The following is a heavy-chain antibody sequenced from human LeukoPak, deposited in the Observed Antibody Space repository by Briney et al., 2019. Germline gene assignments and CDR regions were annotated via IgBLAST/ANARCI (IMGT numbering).Heavy chain of an antibody. CDR1: GGSISSSSYY. CDR3: ARHCSSTSCYKFGVFDI. Sequence: SETLSLTCTVSGGSISSSSYYWGWIRQPPGKGLEWIGSIYYSGSTYYNPSLKSRVTISVDTSKNQFSLKLSSVTAADTAVYYWARHCSSTSCYKFGVFDIWGKGKMVTVSS. J-gene: IGHJ3*02. V-gene: IGHV4-39*01. D-gene: IGHD2-2*02. CDR2: IYYSGST.